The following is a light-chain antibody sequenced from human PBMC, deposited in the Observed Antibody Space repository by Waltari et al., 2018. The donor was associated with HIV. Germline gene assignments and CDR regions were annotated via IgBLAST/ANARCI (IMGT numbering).Light chain of an antibody. J-gene: IGLJ2*01. V-gene: IGLV2-8*01. CDR1: SSDVGGYHY. Sequence: QSALTQPPSASGSPGQSVTISCTGTSSDVGGYHYVSWYQQHPGKAPKLMIYQVNKRHSGVPARFSGTKSGNRASLTVSGLQAEDEADYYCSSFAGSNNLMVFGGGTKLTVL. CDR3: SSFAGSNNLMV. CDR2: QVN.